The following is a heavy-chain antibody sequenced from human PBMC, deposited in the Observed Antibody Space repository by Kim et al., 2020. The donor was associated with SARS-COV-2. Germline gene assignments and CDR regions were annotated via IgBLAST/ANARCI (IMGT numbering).Heavy chain of an antibody. Sequence: GESLKISCKVSGYTLVNSWIIWVRQMPGNGLEWMGRIDPTDSYANYNPSLKGHVTFPVGKSISTAYLHWSSLKASDTAMYYCARQGVGSSSNFDYWGQGT. V-gene: IGHV5-10-1*01. CDR3: ARQGVGSSSNFDY. CDR2: IDPTDSYA. J-gene: IGHJ4*02. D-gene: IGHD6-13*01. CDR1: GYTLVNSW.